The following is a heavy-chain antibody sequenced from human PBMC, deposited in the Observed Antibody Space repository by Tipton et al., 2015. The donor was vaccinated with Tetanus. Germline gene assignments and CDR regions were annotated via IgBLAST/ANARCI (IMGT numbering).Heavy chain of an antibody. CDR3: TKGGDEILGATCFDY. CDR1: GFIFSSYA. J-gene: IGHJ4*02. Sequence: AASGFIFSSYALSWVRQTPGKGLEWASGISGNTGRTSYADSVKGRFTISRDNSKNTLFLQMNSLRAEDTAVYCCTKGGDEILGATCFDYWGQGTLVTVSS. CDR2: ISGNTGRT. V-gene: IGHV3-23*01. D-gene: IGHD1-26*01.